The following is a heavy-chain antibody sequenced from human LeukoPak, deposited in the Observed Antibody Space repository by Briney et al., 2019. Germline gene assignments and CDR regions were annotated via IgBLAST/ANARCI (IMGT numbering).Heavy chain of an antibody. CDR2: IKQDGSEK. D-gene: IGHD5-12*01. Sequence: PGGSLRLSCAASGFTFSSYWMSWVRQAPGKGLEWVANIKQDGSEKYYVDSVKGRFTISRDNAKNSLYLQMNSLRAEDTAVYYCARDPDPVIVATINIDYWGQGTLVTVSS. V-gene: IGHV3-7*01. J-gene: IGHJ4*02. CDR1: GFTFSSYW. CDR3: ARDPDPVIVATINIDY.